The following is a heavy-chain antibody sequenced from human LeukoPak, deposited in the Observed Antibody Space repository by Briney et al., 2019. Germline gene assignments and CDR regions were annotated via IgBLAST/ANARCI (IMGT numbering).Heavy chain of an antibody. V-gene: IGHV4-34*01. CDR2: INHSGSV. Sequence: SETLSLTCAVYDGSFSNYYCSWIRQPPGKGLEWIGEINHSGSVNYNPSLKSRVTISVDTSKNQFSLKLSSVTAADTAVYYCARVAENWFDPWGQGTLVTVSS. J-gene: IGHJ5*02. CDR3: ARVAENWFDP. D-gene: IGHD6-13*01. CDR1: DGSFSNYY.